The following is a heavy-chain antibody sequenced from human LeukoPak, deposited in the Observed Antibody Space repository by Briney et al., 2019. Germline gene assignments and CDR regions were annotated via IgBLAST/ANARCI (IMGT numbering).Heavy chain of an antibody. CDR3: ARGSHYGDYDY. J-gene: IGHJ4*02. CDR1: GFTFSDYH. CDR2: INQDGGKA. D-gene: IGHD4-17*01. Sequence: GGSLRLPCAASGFTFSDYHMGWVRQGPGKGLEWVANINQDGGKAYYVDSVKGRFTTSRDNAKNSVFLQMNSLRAEDTAVYYCARGSHYGDYDYWGQGTLVTVSS. V-gene: IGHV3-7*01.